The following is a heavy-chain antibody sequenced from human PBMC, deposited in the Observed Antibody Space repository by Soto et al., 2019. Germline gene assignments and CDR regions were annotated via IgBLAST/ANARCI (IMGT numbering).Heavy chain of an antibody. V-gene: IGHV4-30-4*08. CDR2: IHYSGSI. CDR1: GGSISYAYYH. D-gene: IGHD2-21*02. J-gene: IGHJ6*02. Sequence: PSETLSLTCTVSGGSISYAYYHWTWIRQSTGKGLEWIGYIHYSGSILYNPSFKSRVTISVDTSKNQFSLQLSSVTAADTAVYFCAREDDGGDRDYYGLDVWGQGTRVSVSS. CDR3: AREDDGGDRDYYGLDV.